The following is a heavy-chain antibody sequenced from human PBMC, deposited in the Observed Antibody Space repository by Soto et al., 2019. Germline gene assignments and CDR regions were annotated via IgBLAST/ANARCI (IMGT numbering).Heavy chain of an antibody. CDR3: AKDLFPTSGQRFFFES. CDR1: GFTFSTYA. V-gene: IGHV3-23*01. J-gene: IGHJ4*02. CDR2: ILHDETP. D-gene: IGHD2-21*01. Sequence: PGESLKISCAASGFTFSTYAMTWVRQAPGRGLEWVSTILHDETPFYTDSVKGRFTISRDNVRGTLYLQMNGLRVEDAALYFCAKDLFPTSGQRFFFESWGQGSLVTVSS.